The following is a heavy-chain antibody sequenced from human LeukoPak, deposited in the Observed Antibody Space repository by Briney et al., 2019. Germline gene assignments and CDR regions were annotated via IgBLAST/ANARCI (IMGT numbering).Heavy chain of an antibody. CDR2: ISGSGGST. J-gene: IGHJ4*02. CDR1: GFTFSSYA. V-gene: IGHV3-23*01. D-gene: IGHD3-22*01. Sequence: PGGSLRLSCAASGFTFSSYAMSWVRQAPGKGLEWVSAISGSGGSTYYADSVKGRFTISRDNSKNTLYLQMNSLRAEDTAVYHCANLPRGGYYDSSGRLDYFDYWGQGTLVTVSS. CDR3: ANLPRGGYYDSSGRLDYFDY.